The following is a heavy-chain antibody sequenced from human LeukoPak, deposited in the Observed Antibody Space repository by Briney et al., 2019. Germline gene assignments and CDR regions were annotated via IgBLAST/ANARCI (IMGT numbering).Heavy chain of an antibody. CDR2: IRYDERNK. CDR1: GFIFSSYG. CDR3: AKDSLRERIVGSTTRGVNDY. D-gene: IGHD1-26*01. V-gene: IGHV3-30*02. Sequence: GGSLRLSCAASGFIFSSYGMHWVRQAPGKGLEWVAFIRYDERNKYYADSVKGRFTISRDNSKNTLYLQMNSLRGEDTAVYYCAKDSLRERIVGSTTRGVNDYWGQGTLVTVSS. J-gene: IGHJ4*02.